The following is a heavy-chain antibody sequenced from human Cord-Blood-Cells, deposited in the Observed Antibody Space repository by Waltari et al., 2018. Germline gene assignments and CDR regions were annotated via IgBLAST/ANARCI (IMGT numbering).Heavy chain of an antibody. CDR3: ARLQGGSSWYDY. CDR2: IYYSGST. Sequence: QVQLQESGPGLVKPSETLSLTCTVSGGSISSYYWSWIRQPPGKGLEWIGYIYYSGSTNYNPPLKSGVAISVDTSKNQFSLKLSSVTAADTAVYYCARLQGGSSWYDYWGQGTLVTVSS. J-gene: IGHJ4*02. D-gene: IGHD6-13*01. CDR1: GGSISSYY. V-gene: IGHV4-59*08.